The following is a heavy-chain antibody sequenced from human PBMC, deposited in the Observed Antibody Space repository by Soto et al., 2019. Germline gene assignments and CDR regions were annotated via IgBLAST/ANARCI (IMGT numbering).Heavy chain of an antibody. CDR3: VKGNCGICPWSS. D-gene: IGHD2-21*01. CDR2: INESGDST. J-gene: IGHJ4*02. Sequence: EVQLLESGGGLVQPGGSLRLSCAASGFTFNNIAMGWVRQAPGKGLKYVSSINESGDSTFYADSVKGRFTISRDNSKSTLPLQMNSLRADNTAVYYCVKGNCGICPWSSWGQGTLVTVSS. CDR1: GFTFNNIA. V-gene: IGHV3-23*01.